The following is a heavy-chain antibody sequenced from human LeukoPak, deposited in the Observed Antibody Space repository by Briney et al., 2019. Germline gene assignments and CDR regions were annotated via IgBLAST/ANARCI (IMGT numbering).Heavy chain of an antibody. CDR2: ISGSGVST. V-gene: IGHV3-23*01. J-gene: IGHJ4*02. D-gene: IGHD3-22*01. Sequence: GGSLRLSCLARARTFNNYAMSWVRQAPGKGLVWVSGISGSGVSTFYPDSVKGWFTVSRYNSNHMLYLQRNSLRAEDTAVYYCARHACLFVNSSYSGGYDYWGQGSLVTVSS. CDR3: ARHACLFVNSSYSGGYDY. CDR1: ARTFNNYA.